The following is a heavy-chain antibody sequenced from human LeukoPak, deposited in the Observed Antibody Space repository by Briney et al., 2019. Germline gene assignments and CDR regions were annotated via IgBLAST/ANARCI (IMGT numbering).Heavy chain of an antibody. CDR2: IKQDGSDK. CDR1: GFTFSTYW. CDR3: ARVRCSSNSCFPDY. Sequence: PGGSLRLSCAASGFTFSTYWMSWVRQAPGKGLEWVANIKQDGSDKYYVDSVKGRFTISRDNAKNSLFLQMNSLRAEDTAVYYCARVRCSSNSCFPDYWGQGTRVTVSS. J-gene: IGHJ4*02. D-gene: IGHD2-2*01. V-gene: IGHV3-7*01.